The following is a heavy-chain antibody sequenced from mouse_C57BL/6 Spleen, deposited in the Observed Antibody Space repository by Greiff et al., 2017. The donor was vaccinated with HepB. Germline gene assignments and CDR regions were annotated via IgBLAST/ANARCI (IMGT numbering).Heavy chain of an antibody. CDR1: GYTFTDYE. D-gene: IGHD2-4*01. CDR3: TRTGAYDYDEGLNYAMDY. Sequence: VQLQQSGAELVRPGASVTLSCKASGYTFTDYEMHWVKQTPVHGLEWIGAIDPETGGTAYNQKFMGKAILTADKSSSTAYMELRSLTSEDSAVYYCTRTGAYDYDEGLNYAMDYWGQGTSVTVSS. J-gene: IGHJ4*01. CDR2: IDPETGGT. V-gene: IGHV1-15*01.